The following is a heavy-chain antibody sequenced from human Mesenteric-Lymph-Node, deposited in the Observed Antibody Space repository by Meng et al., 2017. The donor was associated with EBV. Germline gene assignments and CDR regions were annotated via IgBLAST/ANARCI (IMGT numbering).Heavy chain of an antibody. CDR2: IIPLFSTT. Sequence: QVQLGQSGCEVKKAGASVKVSCKASGGTFSRFAIHWVRLAPGQGLEWMAGIIPLFSTTNYAQNFQGRVTITADASTSTAYIEVSSLRSDDTAVYYCAISDGWDISWGQGTLVTASS. J-gene: IGHJ5*02. CDR3: AISDGWDIS. CDR1: GGTFSRFA. V-gene: IGHV1-69*01. D-gene: IGHD5-24*01.